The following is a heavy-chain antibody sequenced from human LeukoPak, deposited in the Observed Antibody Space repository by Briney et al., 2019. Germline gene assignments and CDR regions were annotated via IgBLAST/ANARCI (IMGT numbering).Heavy chain of an antibody. CDR1: GGSFSGYY. CDR3: ARGHMENWGAPFDY. Sequence: PSETLSLTCAVYGGSFSGYYWSWIRQPPGKGLEWIGEINHSGSTNYNPSLKSRVTISEDTSKNQFSLKLSSVTAADTAVYYCARGHMENWGAPFDYWGQGTLVTVSS. CDR2: INHSGST. V-gene: IGHV4-34*01. D-gene: IGHD7-27*01. J-gene: IGHJ4*02.